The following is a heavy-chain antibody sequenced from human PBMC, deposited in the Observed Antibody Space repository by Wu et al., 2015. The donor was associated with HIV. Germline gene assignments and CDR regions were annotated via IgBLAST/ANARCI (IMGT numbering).Heavy chain of an antibody. D-gene: IGHD3-22*01. CDR3: ARVLNYDSSGYRSYYYYYYMDV. J-gene: IGHJ6*03. Sequence: QVQLVQSGAEVKKPGASVKVSCKASGYTFTSYGISWVRQAPGQGLEWMGWISAYNGNTNYAQKLQGRVTMTTDTSTSTAYMELRSLRSDDTAVYYCARVLNYDSSGYRSYYYYYYMDVWGKGTTVTVSS. CDR1: GYTFTSYG. V-gene: IGHV1-18*01. CDR2: ISAYNGNT.